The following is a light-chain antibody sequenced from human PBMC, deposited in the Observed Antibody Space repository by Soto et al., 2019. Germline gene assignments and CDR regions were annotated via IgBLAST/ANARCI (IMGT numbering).Light chain of an antibody. CDR3: QQYFISRT. CDR1: QSISSW. CDR2: KAS. Sequence: DIQMTQSPSTLSASVGDRVTITCRASQSISSWLAWYQQKPGKAPKLLIYKASSLESGVPSRFSGSGSGTDFTLTISRLEPEDFAVYYCQQYFISRTFGQGTKVDIK. V-gene: IGKV1-5*03. J-gene: IGKJ1*01.